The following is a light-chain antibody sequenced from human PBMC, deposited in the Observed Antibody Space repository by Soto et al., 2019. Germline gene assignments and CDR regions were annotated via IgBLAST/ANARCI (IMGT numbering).Light chain of an antibody. CDR3: QQANSFPLT. J-gene: IGKJ4*01. CDR2: VAS. CDR1: QDISGW. V-gene: IGKV1-12*01. Sequence: DIQITQSPSSVSASVGDRATITCRASQDISGWLAWYQHKPGQAPKLLIYVASSLQSGVPSRFSGSGSGTDFTLTISSLQPEDFATYYCQQANSFPLTFGGGTKVDIK.